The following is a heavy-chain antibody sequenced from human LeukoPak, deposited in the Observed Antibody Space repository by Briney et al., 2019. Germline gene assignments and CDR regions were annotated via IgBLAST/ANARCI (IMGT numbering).Heavy chain of an antibody. J-gene: IGHJ4*02. D-gene: IGHD4-17*01. CDR1: GYTFSSFA. V-gene: IGHV7-4-1*02. Sequence: ASVKVSCKASGYTFSSFAMNWVRQAPGQGLEWMGWINTSTGNPTYAQGFTGRFVFSLDISVSTAYLQISSLKTEDTAVYYCARDYGDYVLGYWGQGTLVTVSS. CDR3: ARDYGDYVLGY. CDR2: INTSTGNP.